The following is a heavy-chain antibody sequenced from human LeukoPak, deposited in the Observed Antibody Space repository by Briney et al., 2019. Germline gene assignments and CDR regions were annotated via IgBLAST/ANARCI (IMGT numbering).Heavy chain of an antibody. CDR2: IRYDGSNK. CDR3: ANTLTVAQYYFDY. V-gene: IGHV3-30*02. CDR1: GFTFSSYG. Sequence: GGSLRLSCAASGFTFSSYGMHWVRQAPGKGLEWVAFIRYDGSNKYYADSVKGRFTISRDNSKDTLYLQMNSLRAEDTAVYYCANTLTVAQYYFDYWGRGTLVTVSS. J-gene: IGHJ4*02. D-gene: IGHD4-23*01.